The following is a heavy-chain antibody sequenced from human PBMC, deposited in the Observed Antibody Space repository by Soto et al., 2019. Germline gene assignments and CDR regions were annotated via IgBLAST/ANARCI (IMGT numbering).Heavy chain of an antibody. CDR1: GGSISSYY. D-gene: IGHD3-16*02. J-gene: IGHJ3*02. CDR2: IYYSGST. CDR3: ARQIGLSGDYDYIWGSYRYTQDAFDI. V-gene: IGHV4-59*08. Sequence: SETLSLTCTVSGGSISSYYWSWIRQPPGKGLEWIGYIYYSGSTNYNPSLNSRVTISVDTSKNQFSLKLSSVTAADTAVYYCARQIGLSGDYDYIWGSYRYTQDAFDIWGQGTMVTVSS.